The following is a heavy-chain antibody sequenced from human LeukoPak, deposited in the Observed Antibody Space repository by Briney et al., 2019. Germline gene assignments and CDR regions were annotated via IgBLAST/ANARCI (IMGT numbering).Heavy chain of an antibody. V-gene: IGHV3-23*01. J-gene: IGHJ4*02. CDR2: ISNSGGTT. CDR3: ARRSFDPQQYSYGYLGPFDY. Sequence: GGSLRLSCAASGFTFSDYAMTWVRQAPGKGLEWVSGISNSGGTTYYADSVKGRFTISRDNSKNTLYLQMNSLRAEDTAVYYCARRSFDPQQYSYGYLGPFDYWGQGTLVTVSS. D-gene: IGHD5-18*01. CDR1: GFTFSDYA.